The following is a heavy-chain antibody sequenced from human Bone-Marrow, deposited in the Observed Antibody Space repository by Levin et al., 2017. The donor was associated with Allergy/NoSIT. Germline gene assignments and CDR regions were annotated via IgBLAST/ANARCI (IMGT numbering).Heavy chain of an antibody. J-gene: IGHJ4*02. CDR1: GFTFSNYG. CDR2: ISYDGSNK. Sequence: PSETLSLTCAASGFTFSNYGIHWVRQAPGKGLEWVAIISYDGSNKYYVDSVKGRFTVSRDNSKNTVFLQMNSLRADDTAVYFCAKDLFATVSSWYISGSWGQGTLVTVSS. V-gene: IGHV3-30*18. D-gene: IGHD6-13*01. CDR3: AKDLFATVSSWYISGS.